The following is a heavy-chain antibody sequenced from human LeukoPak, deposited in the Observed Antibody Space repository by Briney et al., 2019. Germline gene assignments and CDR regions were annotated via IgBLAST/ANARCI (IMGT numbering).Heavy chain of an antibody. D-gene: IGHD3-22*01. CDR3: ARTSPPNSSGYYCFTRDITRVDY. CDR2: INHSGGT. CDR1: GYSISSGDY. V-gene: IGHV4-38-2*02. Sequence: SETLCLTCTVSGYSISSGDYWGWIRQPPGKGLEWIGEINHSGGTNYNPSLKSRVTISVDTSKNQFSLQLSCVTAADTAVYYCARTSPPNSSGYYCFTRDITRVDYWGQGTLVTVSS. J-gene: IGHJ4*02.